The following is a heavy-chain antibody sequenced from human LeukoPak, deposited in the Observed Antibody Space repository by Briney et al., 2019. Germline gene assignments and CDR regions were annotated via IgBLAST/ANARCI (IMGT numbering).Heavy chain of an antibody. D-gene: IGHD3-22*01. CDR1: GGSISSSNCY. CDR2: IFYSGST. CDR3: ARRDSSAYYYALGY. J-gene: IGHJ4*01. Sequence: PSETLSLTCTVSGGSISSSNCYWGWIRQPPGKGLEWIGNIFYSGSTYYNPSLKSRVTISVDTSKNQFSLKLSSVTAADTAIYYCARRDSSAYYYALGYWGQGTLLTVSS. V-gene: IGHV4-39*01.